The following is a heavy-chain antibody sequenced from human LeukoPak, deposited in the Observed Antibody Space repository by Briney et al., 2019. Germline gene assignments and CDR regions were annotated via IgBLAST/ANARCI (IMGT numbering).Heavy chain of an antibody. V-gene: IGHV3-23*01. CDR3: AKGSRISVAANYFDP. D-gene: IGHD6-19*01. CDR1: GFTFSTYA. J-gene: IGHJ5*02. Sequence: GGSLRLSCAASGFTFSTYAMSWVRQAPWKGLEWVSVISGSGGSAYYADSVKGRFTISRDNSKNTLYLQMSSLRAEDTAVYYCAKGSRISVAANYFDPWGQGTLVTVSS. CDR2: ISGSGGSA.